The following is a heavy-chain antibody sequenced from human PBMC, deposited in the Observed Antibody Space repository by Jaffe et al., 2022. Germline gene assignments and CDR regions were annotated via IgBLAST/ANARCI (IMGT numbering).Heavy chain of an antibody. D-gene: IGHD3-10*01. J-gene: IGHJ6*03. CDR2: INPNSGGT. Sequence: QVQLVQSGAEVKKPGASVKVSCKASGYTFTGYYMHWVRQAPGQGLEWMGWINPNSGGTNYAQKFQGRVTMTRDTSISTAYMELSRLRSDDTAVYYCARDQGDGSGSYWAHYYYYMDVWGKGTTVTVSS. V-gene: IGHV1-2*02. CDR1: GYTFTGYY. CDR3: ARDQGDGSGSYWAHYYYYMDV.